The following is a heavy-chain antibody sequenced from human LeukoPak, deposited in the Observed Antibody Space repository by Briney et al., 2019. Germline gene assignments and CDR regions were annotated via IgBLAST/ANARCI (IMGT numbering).Heavy chain of an antibody. Sequence: GGSLRLSCAASGFTFSSYSMNWVRQAPGKGLEWVSSISSSSSYIYYADSVKGRFTISRDNAKNSLYLQMNSLRAEDTAVYYCAELGITIIGGVWGKGTTVTISS. CDR3: AELGITIIGGV. V-gene: IGHV3-21*01. J-gene: IGHJ6*04. CDR1: GFTFSSYS. D-gene: IGHD3-10*02. CDR2: ISSSSSYI.